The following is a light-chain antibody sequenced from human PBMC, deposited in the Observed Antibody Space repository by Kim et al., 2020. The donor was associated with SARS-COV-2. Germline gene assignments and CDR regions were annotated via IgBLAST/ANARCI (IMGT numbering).Light chain of an antibody. CDR1: NIGSKS. Sequence: SYELTQPPSVSVAPGKTARIICGGNNIGSKSVHWYQQKPGQAPVLVIYYDSDRPSGIPERFSGSNSGNTATLTISRVEAGDEADYHCQVWDSSSDHRVFGTGTKVTVL. V-gene: IGLV3-21*04. CDR3: QVWDSSSDHRV. CDR2: YDS. J-gene: IGLJ1*01.